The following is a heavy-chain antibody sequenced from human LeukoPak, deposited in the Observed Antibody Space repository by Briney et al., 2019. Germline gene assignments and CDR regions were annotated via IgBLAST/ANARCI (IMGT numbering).Heavy chain of an antibody. CDR2: ISGDAGRT. CDR3: ARDPPNYYDSSGPVGDAFDI. J-gene: IGHJ3*02. D-gene: IGHD3-22*01. Sequence: GGSLRLSCAASGFTFSSYGMNWVRQAPGKGLEWVSGISGDAGRTYYADSVKGRFTISRDNAKNSLYLQMSSLRAEDTAVYYCARDPPNYYDSSGPVGDAFDIWGQGTMVTVSS. CDR1: GFTFSSYG. V-gene: IGHV3-21*01.